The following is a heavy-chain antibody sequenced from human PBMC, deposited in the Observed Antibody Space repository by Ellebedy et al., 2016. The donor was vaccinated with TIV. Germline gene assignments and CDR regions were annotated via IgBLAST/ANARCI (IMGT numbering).Heavy chain of an antibody. J-gene: IGHJ5*02. Sequence: GESLKISCAASGFTFSSYAMSWVRQAPGKGLEWVSIISGTGGSTNYADSVKGRFTISRDNSKNTLYLQMNSLRAEDTAVYYCARDPLGYCSGGSCTNNWFDPWGQGTLVTVSS. CDR3: ARDPLGYCSGGSCTNNWFDP. D-gene: IGHD2-15*01. CDR2: ISGTGGST. CDR1: GFTFSSYA. V-gene: IGHV3-23*01.